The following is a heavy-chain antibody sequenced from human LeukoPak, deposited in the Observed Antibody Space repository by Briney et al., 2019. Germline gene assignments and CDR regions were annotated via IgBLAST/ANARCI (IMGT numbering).Heavy chain of an antibody. J-gene: IGHJ4*02. V-gene: IGHV3-33*08. CDR3: AGSIAVAGTIDY. CDR1: GFTFNYYW. Sequence: PGGSLILSCASSGFTFNYYWMTWVRQAPGKGLEWVAVIWYDGSNKYYADSVKGRFTISRDNSKNTLYLQMNSLRAEDTAVYYCAGSIAVAGTIDYWGQGTLVTVSS. D-gene: IGHD6-19*01. CDR2: IWYDGSNK.